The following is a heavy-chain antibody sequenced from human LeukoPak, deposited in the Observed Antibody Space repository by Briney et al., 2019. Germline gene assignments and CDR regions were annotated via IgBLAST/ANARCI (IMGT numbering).Heavy chain of an antibody. D-gene: IGHD4-17*01. J-gene: IGHJ4*02. CDR1: GYSITNYW. CDR2: IYPGDSDT. V-gene: IGHV5-51*01. Sequence: GESLKISCKGSGYSITNYWIGWVRQLPGKGLEWMGIIYPGDSDTRYSPSFQGQVTISADRSVSTAYLQWSSLKASDTAMYYCARLALRALPDYWGQGTLVTVSS. CDR3: ARLALRALPDY.